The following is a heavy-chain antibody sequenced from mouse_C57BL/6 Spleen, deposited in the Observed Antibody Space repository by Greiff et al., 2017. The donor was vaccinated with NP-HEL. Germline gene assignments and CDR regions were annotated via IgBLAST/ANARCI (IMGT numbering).Heavy chain of an antibody. V-gene: IGHV2-5*01. CDR3: AKKEGHYYGSSSYAMDY. CDR2: IWRGGST. CDR1: GFSLTSYG. D-gene: IGHD1-1*01. Sequence: VKLMESGPGLVQPSQSLSITCTVSGFSLTSYGVHWVRQSPGKGLEWLGVIWRGGSTDYNAAFMSRLSITKDNSKSQVFFKMHSLQADDTAIYYWAKKEGHYYGSSSYAMDYWGQGTSVTVSS. J-gene: IGHJ4*01.